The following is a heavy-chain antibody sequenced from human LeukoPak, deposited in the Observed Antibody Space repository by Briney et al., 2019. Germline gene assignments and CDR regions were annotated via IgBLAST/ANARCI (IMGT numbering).Heavy chain of an antibody. CDR1: GYTFTSYD. CDR2: MNPNSGNT. J-gene: IGHJ5*02. CDR3: ARVRARDSSSYARGFDP. Sequence: ASVKVSCKASGYTFTSYDINWVRQATGQGLEWMGWMNPNSGNTGYAQKFQGRVTMTRNTSISTAYMELSSLRSEDTAVYYCARVRARDSSSYARGFDPWGQGTLVTVSS. D-gene: IGHD6-13*01. V-gene: IGHV1-8*01.